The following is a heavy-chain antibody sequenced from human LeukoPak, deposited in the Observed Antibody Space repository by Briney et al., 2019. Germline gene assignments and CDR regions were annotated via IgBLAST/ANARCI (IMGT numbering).Heavy chain of an antibody. CDR1: GFTFSTYA. V-gene: IGHV3-30*01. CDR2: ISPDGSVK. CDR3: ARTSYFSGWYEF. Sequence: GGSLRLSCAASGFTFSTYALLWVRQAPGKGLEWVSAISPDGSVKYYAESVKGRFTISRDSSKSTLFLQMNSLRLDDTAVYYCARTSYFSGWYEFWGHGTLVTVSS. J-gene: IGHJ5*01. D-gene: IGHD6-19*01.